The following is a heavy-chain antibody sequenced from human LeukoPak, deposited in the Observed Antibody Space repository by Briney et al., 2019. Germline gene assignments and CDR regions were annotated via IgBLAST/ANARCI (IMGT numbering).Heavy chain of an antibody. CDR3: ARDSRYHDFWSGYVDY. CDR1: GGSITFYY. CDR2: VYAGGNT. Sequence: PSETLSLTCTVSGGSITFYYWTWIRQSAGKGLEWIGRVYAGGNTNYNPSLKSRTTLSIDTSKNESSLMLTSVTAADTAIYYCARDSRYHDFWSGYVDYWGRGILVTVSS. V-gene: IGHV4-4*07. D-gene: IGHD3-3*01. J-gene: IGHJ4*02.